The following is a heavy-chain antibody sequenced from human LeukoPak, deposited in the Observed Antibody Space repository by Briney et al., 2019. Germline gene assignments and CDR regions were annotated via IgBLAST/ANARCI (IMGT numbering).Heavy chain of an antibody. Sequence: GGSLRLSCAASGFTFSDYGMHWVRQAPGKGLEWVAFVRYDGINKYYADSVKGRFTISSDNSINTLYLQMNSLRAEVTAVYYCARVMWSDNGRGNNWFDPWGQGTLVTVSS. CDR3: ARVMWSDNGRGNNWFDP. V-gene: IGHV3-30*02. CDR2: VRYDGINK. J-gene: IGHJ5*02. D-gene: IGHD2-21*01. CDR1: GFTFSDYG.